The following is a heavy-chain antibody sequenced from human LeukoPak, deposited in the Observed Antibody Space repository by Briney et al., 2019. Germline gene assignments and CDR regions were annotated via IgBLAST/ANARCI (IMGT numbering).Heavy chain of an antibody. V-gene: IGHV1-69*13. CDR1: GGTFSIYA. CDR2: IIPIFGTA. D-gene: IGHD3-22*01. J-gene: IGHJ4*02. CDR3: ASHYYDSSGYYYGFDY. Sequence: ASVKVSCKASGGTFSIYAISWVRQAPGQGLEWMGGIIPIFGTANYAQKFQGRVTITADESTSTAYMELSSLRSEDTAVYYCASHYYDSSGYYYGFDYWGQGTLVTVSS.